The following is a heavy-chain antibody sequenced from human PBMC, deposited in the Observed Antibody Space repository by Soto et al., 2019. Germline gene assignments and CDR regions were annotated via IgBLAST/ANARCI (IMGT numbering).Heavy chain of an antibody. Sequence: GGSLRLSCAASGFTFSSYSMNWVRQAPGKGLEWVSSISSSSSYIYYADSVKGRFTISRDNAKNSLYLQMNSLRAEDTAVYYCARDLGPDYYDSSGYSDDWGQGTLVTV. CDR2: ISSSSSYI. D-gene: IGHD3-22*01. V-gene: IGHV3-21*01. CDR3: ARDLGPDYYDSSGYSDD. CDR1: GFTFSSYS. J-gene: IGHJ4*02.